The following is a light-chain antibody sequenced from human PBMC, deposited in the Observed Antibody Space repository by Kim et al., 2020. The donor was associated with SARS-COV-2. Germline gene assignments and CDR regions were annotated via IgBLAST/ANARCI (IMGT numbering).Light chain of an antibody. CDR1: SGHSSYA. CDR3: QTWGTGWV. CDR2: LNSDGSH. V-gene: IGLV4-69*01. Sequence: GASVNLTCTLSSGHSSYASAWHQQQPEKGPRYLMKLNSDGSHSKGDGIPDRFSGSSSGAERYLSISSLQSEDEADYYCQTWGTGWVFGGGTQLTVL. J-gene: IGLJ3*02.